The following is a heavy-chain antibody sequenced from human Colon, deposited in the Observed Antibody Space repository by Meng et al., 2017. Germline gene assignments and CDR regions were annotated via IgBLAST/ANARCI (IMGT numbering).Heavy chain of an antibody. CDR2: TSHSGST. D-gene: IGHD3-22*01. J-gene: IGHJ4*02. Sequence: EAGPGLVKPSGTLSLTCAFSGGSISRRYWWSWVRQPPGKGLEWIGETSHSGSTNYSPSLKSRVTISLDKSKNQLSLKLNSVTAADTAVYYCASSDYYRSDYWGQGTLVTVSS. V-gene: IGHV4-4*02. CDR1: GGSISRRYW. CDR3: ASSDYYRSDY.